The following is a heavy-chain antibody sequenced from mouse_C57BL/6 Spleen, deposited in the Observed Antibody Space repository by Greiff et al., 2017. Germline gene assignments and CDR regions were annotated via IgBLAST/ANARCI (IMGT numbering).Heavy chain of an antibody. V-gene: IGHV1-64*01. CDR3: ARGAYGYDFDY. D-gene: IGHD2-2*01. CDR1: GYTFTSYW. Sequence: QVQLQQPGAELVKPGASVKLSCKASGYTFTSYWMHWVKQRPGQGLEWIGMIHPNSGSTNYNEKFKSKATLTVDKASSTAYMQLSSLTSEDSAVYYCARGAYGYDFDYWGQGTTLTVSS. J-gene: IGHJ2*01. CDR2: IHPNSGST.